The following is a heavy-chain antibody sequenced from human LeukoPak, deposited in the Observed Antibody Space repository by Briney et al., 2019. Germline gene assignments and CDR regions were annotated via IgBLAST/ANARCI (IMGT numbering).Heavy chain of an antibody. CDR2: INPSGGST. J-gene: IGHJ4*02. CDR1: GYTFTRYH. V-gene: IGHV1-46*01. CDR3: ARPVFEGSYGLDY. D-gene: IGHD3-16*01. Sequence: GASVKVSCKASGYTFTRYHMHWVRQAPGQGLEWMGLINPSGGSTTYAQKFQGRVTMTRDTSTSTVYMAVSSLRSEDTAVYYCARPVFEGSYGLDYWGQGTLVTVSS.